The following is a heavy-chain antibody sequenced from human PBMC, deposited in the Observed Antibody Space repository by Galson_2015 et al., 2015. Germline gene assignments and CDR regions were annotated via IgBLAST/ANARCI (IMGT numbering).Heavy chain of an antibody. CDR2: ISDEGSIK. CDR1: GFTFSSCG. D-gene: IGHD2-15*01. V-gene: IGHV3-30*18. Sequence: SLRLSCAARGFTFSSCGMHWVRQAPGKGLEWVALISDEGSIKEYADSVKGRFTISRDNSKNTLSLQMNSLRAEDTAIYYCAKDNEGYCSDGHCYIYYYYGMDVWGQGTTVTVSS. J-gene: IGHJ6*02. CDR3: AKDNEGYCSDGHCYIYYYYGMDV.